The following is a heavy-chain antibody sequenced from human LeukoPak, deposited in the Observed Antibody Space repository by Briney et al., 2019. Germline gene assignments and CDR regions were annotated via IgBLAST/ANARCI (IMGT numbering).Heavy chain of an antibody. CDR1: GGSISSNSYY. V-gene: IGHV4-39*02. Sequence: SETLSLTCAVSGGSISSNSYYWGWIRQPPGKGLEWIGSIYYSGSTYYNPSLKSRVTISVDTSKNQFSLKLSSVTAADTAVYYCARDPYSGRYGDYYYYYMDVWGKGTTVTISS. D-gene: IGHD1-26*01. J-gene: IGHJ6*03. CDR3: ARDPYSGRYGDYYYYYMDV. CDR2: IYYSGST.